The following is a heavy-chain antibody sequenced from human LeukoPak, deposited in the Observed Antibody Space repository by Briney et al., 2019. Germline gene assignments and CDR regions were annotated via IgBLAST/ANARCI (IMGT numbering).Heavy chain of an antibody. CDR1: GFTFSTYW. D-gene: IGHD1-14*01. Sequence: PGGSLRLSCAASGFTFSTYWMHWVRQAPGKGLVWVSRIRGDGSSASYADSVKGRFTISRDNAKNSLYLQMNSLRAEDTAVYYCARENHGSFDYWGQGSLVTVSS. J-gene: IGHJ4*02. CDR3: ARENHGSFDY. CDR2: IRGDGSSA. V-gene: IGHV3-74*01.